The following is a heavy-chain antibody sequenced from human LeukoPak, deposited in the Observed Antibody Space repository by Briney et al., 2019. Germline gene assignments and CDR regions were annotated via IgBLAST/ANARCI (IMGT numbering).Heavy chain of an antibody. Sequence: PGGSLRLSCAASGFTVSSNYMSWVRQAPGKGLEWVSVIYSGGSTYYADSVKGRFTISRDNSKNTLYLQMNSLRAEDTAVYYCARTPGFLEWLFPGNYWGQGTLVTVSS. D-gene: IGHD3-3*01. CDR3: ARTPGFLEWLFPGNY. J-gene: IGHJ4*02. CDR2: IYSGGST. CDR1: GFTVSSNY. V-gene: IGHV3-53*01.